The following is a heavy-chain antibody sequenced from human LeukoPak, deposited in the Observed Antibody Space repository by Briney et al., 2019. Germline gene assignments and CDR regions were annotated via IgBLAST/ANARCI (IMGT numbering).Heavy chain of an antibody. D-gene: IGHD3-22*01. V-gene: IGHV4-4*07. J-gene: IGHJ4*02. CDR2: ISTSGST. CDR3: ARANSSGSFLDY. CDR1: GGSFSIYY. Sequence: PSETLSLTCTVSGGSFSIYYWSWIQQSAGKGLEWIGHISTSGSTNYSPSLKSRVTISVDKSKNQFYLRLTSATAADTAVYYCARANSSGSFLDYWGQGTLVTVSA.